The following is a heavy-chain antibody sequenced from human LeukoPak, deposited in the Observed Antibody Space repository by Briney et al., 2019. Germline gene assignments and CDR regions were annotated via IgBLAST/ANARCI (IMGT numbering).Heavy chain of an antibody. V-gene: IGHV1-2*02. D-gene: IGHD3-10*01. CDR3: ARDFMVRGVTTPDY. Sequence: GASVKVSCKASGYTLVGYYMHWVRQAPGQGLEWMGWINPNSGGTNYAQKFQGRVTMTRDTSISTAYMELSRLRSDDTAVYYCARDFMVRGVTTPDYWGQGTLVTVSS. J-gene: IGHJ4*02. CDR2: INPNSGGT. CDR1: GYTLVGYY.